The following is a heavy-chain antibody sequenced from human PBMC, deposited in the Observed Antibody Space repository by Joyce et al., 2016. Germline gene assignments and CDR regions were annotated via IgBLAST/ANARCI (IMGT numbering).Heavy chain of an antibody. J-gene: IGHJ1*01. Sequence: VHLVESGGRVVQPVSSLRLSCAASGFTFSSYVMNWVRQDPSKGLEWVALISYDGNDKYYADSVKGRFTNSRDNSKNTMYLQMNSLGVEDTAVYYCARDPVARGTVARGEYFQHWGQGTLVTVSS. D-gene: IGHD2-8*02. CDR1: GFTFSSYV. CDR3: ARDPVARGTVARGEYFQH. CDR2: ISYDGNDK. V-gene: IGHV3-30*04.